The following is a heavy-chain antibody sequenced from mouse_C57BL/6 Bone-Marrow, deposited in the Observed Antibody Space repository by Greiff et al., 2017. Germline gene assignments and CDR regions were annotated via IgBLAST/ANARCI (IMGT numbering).Heavy chain of an antibody. D-gene: IGHD1-1*01. J-gene: IGHJ4*01. Sequence: QVQLQQSGAELVKPGASVKLSCKASGYTFTSYWMHWVKQRPGQGLEWIGMIHPNSGSTNYNEKFKSKATLTVDKSSSTAYMHLSSLTSEDSAVYYCARITTVVAEGYAMDYGGQGTSVTVSS. CDR2: IHPNSGST. V-gene: IGHV1-64*01. CDR3: ARITTVVAEGYAMDY. CDR1: GYTFTSYW.